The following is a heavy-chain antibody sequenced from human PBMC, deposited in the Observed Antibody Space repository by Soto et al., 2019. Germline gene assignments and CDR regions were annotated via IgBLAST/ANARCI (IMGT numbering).Heavy chain of an antibody. Sequence: SVQSSGERPGESYSRYRISPVPQMHGKGLEWMGIIYPGDSDTRYSPSFQGQVTISADKSISTAYLQWSSLKASDTAMYYCANTLSGYDPPAYWGQGTLVTVSS. CDR2: IYPGDSDT. J-gene: IGHJ4*02. CDR1: GESYSRYR. D-gene: IGHD5-12*01. CDR3: ANTLSGYDPPAY. V-gene: IGHV5-51*01.